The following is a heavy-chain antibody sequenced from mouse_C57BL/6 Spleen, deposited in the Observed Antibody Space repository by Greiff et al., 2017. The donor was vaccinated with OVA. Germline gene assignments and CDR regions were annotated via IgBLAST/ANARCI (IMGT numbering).Heavy chain of an antibody. CDR2: IDPENGDT. CDR3: TTRTTVVDAMDY. J-gene: IGHJ4*01. Sequence: VQLQQSGAELVRPGASVKLSCTASGFNIKDDYMHWVKQRPEQGLEWIGWIDPENGDTEYASKFQGKATITADTSSNTAYLQLSSLTSEDTAVYYCTTRTTVVDAMDYWGQGTSVTVSS. CDR1: GFNIKDDY. D-gene: IGHD1-1*01. V-gene: IGHV14-4*01.